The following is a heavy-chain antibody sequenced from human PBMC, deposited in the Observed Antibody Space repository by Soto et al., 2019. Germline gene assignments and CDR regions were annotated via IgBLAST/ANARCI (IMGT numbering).Heavy chain of an antibody. D-gene: IGHD2-15*01. CDR1: GFTFSSYA. Sequence: EVQLLESGGGLVQPGGSLRLSCAASGFTFSSYAMNWVRQAPGKGLEWVSAISGSGGSTYYADSVKGRFTISRDHSKNTLYLQRNSLRADDTAVYYCARVCSGGSGQTDDPWGQETLVTVSS. V-gene: IGHV3-23*01. CDR3: ARVCSGGSGQTDDP. CDR2: ISGSGGST. J-gene: IGHJ5*02.